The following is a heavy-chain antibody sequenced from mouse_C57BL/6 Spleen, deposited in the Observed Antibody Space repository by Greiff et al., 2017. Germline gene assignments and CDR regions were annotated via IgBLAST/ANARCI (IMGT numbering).Heavy chain of an antibody. D-gene: IGHD4-1*02. CDR2: IHPNSGST. J-gene: IGHJ2*01. CDR3: AKPTDFYYFDY. CDR1: GYTFTSYW. V-gene: IGHV1-64*01. Sequence: QVQLQQPGAELVKPGASVKLSCKASGYTFTSYWMHWVKQRPGQGLEWIGMIHPNSGSTNYNEKFKSKATLTVDKSSSTAYMQLSSLTSEDSAVYYCAKPTDFYYFDYWSQGTTLTVSS.